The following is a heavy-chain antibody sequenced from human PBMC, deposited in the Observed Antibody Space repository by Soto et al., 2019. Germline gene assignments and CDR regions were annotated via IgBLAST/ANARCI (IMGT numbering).Heavy chain of an antibody. D-gene: IGHD5-12*01. CDR3: ARQEERWLQYNWFDP. CDR2: IYYSGST. V-gene: IGHV4-39*01. CDR1: GGSISSSSYY. Sequence: QLQLQESGPGLVKPSETLSLTCTVSGGSISSSSYYWGWIRQPPGKGLEWIGSIYYSGSTYYNPSLKSRVTISVDTSRNQFSLKLSSVTAADTAVYYCARQEERWLQYNWFDPWGQGTLVTVSS. J-gene: IGHJ5*02.